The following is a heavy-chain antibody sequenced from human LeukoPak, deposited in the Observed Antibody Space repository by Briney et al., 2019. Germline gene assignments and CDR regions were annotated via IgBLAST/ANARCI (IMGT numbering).Heavy chain of an antibody. CDR1: GFTFSSYW. V-gene: IGHV3-7*01. Sequence: GSLRLSCAASGFTFSSYWMSWVRQAPGKGLEWVANIKQDGSEKYYVDSVKGRFTISRDNAKNSLYLQMNSLRAEDTAVYYCARASYCSSGYYQKRWGQGTLVTVSS. CDR2: IKQDGSEK. D-gene: IGHD3-22*01. J-gene: IGHJ4*02. CDR3: ARASYCSSGYYQKR.